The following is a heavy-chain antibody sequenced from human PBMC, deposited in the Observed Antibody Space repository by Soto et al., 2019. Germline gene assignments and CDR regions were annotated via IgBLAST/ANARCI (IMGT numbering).Heavy chain of an antibody. CDR3: AGWGNGNYAPDY. V-gene: IGHV1-18*01. CDR1: GYTFTSSG. CDR2: ISTYNGNT. Sequence: QVQLVQSGAEVKKPGASVKVSCEASGYTFTSSGFTWVRQAPGQGLEWMGWISTYNGNTNYAQKLQGRVTMTTDTSRSTAKVEGGSRRSDDTAVYYWAGWGNGNYAPDYGGQGPLVTVS. J-gene: IGHJ4*02. D-gene: IGHD1-7*01.